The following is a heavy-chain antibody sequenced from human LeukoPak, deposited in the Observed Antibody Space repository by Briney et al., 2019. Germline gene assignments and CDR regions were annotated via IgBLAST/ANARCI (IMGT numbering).Heavy chain of an antibody. CDR2: ISGSGGST. CDR1: GFTFSSYA. Sequence: GGSLRLSCAASGFTFSSYAMSWVRQAPGKGLEWVSAISGSGGSTYYADSVKGRFTISRDNSKNTLYLQMNSLRAEDTAVYYCAKFPDTTSDTVTTYFDYWGQGTLVTVSS. D-gene: IGHD4-17*01. J-gene: IGHJ4*02. V-gene: IGHV3-23*01. CDR3: AKFPDTTSDTVTTYFDY.